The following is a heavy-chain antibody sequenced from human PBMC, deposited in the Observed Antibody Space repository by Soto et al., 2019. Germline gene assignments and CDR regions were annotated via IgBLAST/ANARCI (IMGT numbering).Heavy chain of an antibody. V-gene: IGHV3-23*01. CDR2: ISGSGGST. D-gene: IGHD3-10*01. J-gene: IGHJ6*02. CDR1: GFTFSSYA. Sequence: LRLSCAASGFTFSSYAMSWVRQAPGKGLEWVSAISGSGGSTYYADSVKGRFTISRDNSKNTLYLQMNSLRAEDTAVYYCAKIGGLITMVRGVSYGMDVWGQGPTVTVSS. CDR3: AKIGGLITMVRGVSYGMDV.